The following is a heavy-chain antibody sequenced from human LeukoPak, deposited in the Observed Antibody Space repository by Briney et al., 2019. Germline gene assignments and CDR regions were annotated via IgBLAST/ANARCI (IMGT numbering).Heavy chain of an antibody. D-gene: IGHD3-3*01. CDR1: GFPFSSNY. J-gene: IGHJ4*02. Sequence: PGGSLSLSCAASGFPFSSNYMSWVRQAPGKGLEWVSTITTSGGITYYADSVKGRFTIFRDNSKNTLYLQMNSLRAEDTAVYYCAKENYDFWSGSTFDYWGQGTLVTVSS. V-gene: IGHV3-23*01. CDR3: AKENYDFWSGSTFDY. CDR2: ITTSGGIT.